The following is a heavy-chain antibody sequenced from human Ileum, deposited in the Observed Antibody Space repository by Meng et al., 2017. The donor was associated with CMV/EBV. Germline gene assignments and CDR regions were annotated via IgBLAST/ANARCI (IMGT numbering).Heavy chain of an antibody. Sequence: LVGSGGGVCQLGSALRLPCAAYGFTFSGYAMHWVRQAPGKGLEWVADISYDGSNQYYGDSVKGRFPITRDNSKNTLYLQMNSLTTEDTAVYYCLRDRGSTTYYFDYWGQGTLVTVSS. CDR1: GFTFSGYA. J-gene: IGHJ4*02. V-gene: IGHV3-30*04. D-gene: IGHD2-2*01. CDR2: ISYDGSNQ. CDR3: LRDRGSTTYYFDY.